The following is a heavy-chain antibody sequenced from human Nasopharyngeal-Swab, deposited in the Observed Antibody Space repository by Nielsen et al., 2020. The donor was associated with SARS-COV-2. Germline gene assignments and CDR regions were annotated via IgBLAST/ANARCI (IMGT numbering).Heavy chain of an antibody. CDR2: ISGSGGST. CDR3: GRDRYYDSSGFDY. Sequence: GESLKISCAASGFTFSSYAMSWVRQAPGKGLEWVSAISGSGGSTYYADSVKGRFTISRDNSKNTLYLQMNSLRAEDTAIYYCGRDRYYDSSGFDYWGQGTLVSVSS. D-gene: IGHD3-22*01. V-gene: IGHV3-23*01. J-gene: IGHJ4*02. CDR1: GFTFSSYA.